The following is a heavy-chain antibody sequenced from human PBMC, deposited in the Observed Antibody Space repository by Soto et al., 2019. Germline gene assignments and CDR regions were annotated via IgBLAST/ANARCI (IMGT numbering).Heavy chain of an antibody. CDR2: ISGSGGST. CDR3: AKDHPDIVVVVAAYQIDAFDI. CDR1: GFTFSSYA. D-gene: IGHD2-15*01. Sequence: GGSLRLSCAASGFTFSSYAMSWVRQAPGKGLEWVSAISGSGGSTYYADSVKGRFTISRDNSKNTLYLQMNSLRAEDTAVYYCAKDHPDIVVVVAAYQIDAFDIWGQGTMVTVS. J-gene: IGHJ3*02. V-gene: IGHV3-23*01.